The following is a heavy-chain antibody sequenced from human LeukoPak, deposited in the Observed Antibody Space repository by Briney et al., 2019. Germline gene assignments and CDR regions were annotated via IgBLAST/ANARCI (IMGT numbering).Heavy chain of an antibody. Sequence: GRSLRLSCAASGFTFDDYAMHWVRQAPGKGLEWVSGISWNSGSIGYADSVKGRFTISRDNAKNSLYLQMNSLRAEDRALYYCAKDIGYSGYDSAFDIWGQGTMVTVSS. CDR3: AKDIGYSGYDSAFDI. D-gene: IGHD5-12*01. V-gene: IGHV3-9*01. CDR1: GFTFDDYA. CDR2: ISWNSGSI. J-gene: IGHJ3*02.